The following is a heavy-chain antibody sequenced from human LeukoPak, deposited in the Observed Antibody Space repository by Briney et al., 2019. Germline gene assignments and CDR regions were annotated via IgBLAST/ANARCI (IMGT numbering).Heavy chain of an antibody. CDR1: GGSISSSSYY. D-gene: IGHD3-3*01. J-gene: IGHJ6*02. CDR3: ARGAYYDFWSGYPPGTFYYGMDV. V-gene: IGHV4-39*07. Sequence: SETLSLTCTVSGGSISSSSYYWGWIRQPPGKGLEWIGSIYYSGSTYYNPSLKSRVTISVDTSKNQFSLKLSSVTAADTAVYYCARGAYYDFWSGYPPGTFYYGMDVWGQGTTVTVSS. CDR2: IYYSGST.